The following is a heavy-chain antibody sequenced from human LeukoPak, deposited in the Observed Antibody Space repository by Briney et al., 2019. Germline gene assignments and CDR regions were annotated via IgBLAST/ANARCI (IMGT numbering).Heavy chain of an antibody. V-gene: IGHV3-30-3*01. CDR1: GFTFSSYA. Sequence: GGSLRLSCAASGFTFSSYAMHWVRQAPGKGLEWVAVISYDGSNKYYADSVKGRFTISRDNSKNTLYLQMSSLRAEDTAVYYCASSTVVTGKIDYWGQGTLVTVSS. CDR2: ISYDGSNK. D-gene: IGHD4-17*01. CDR3: ASSTVVTGKIDY. J-gene: IGHJ4*02.